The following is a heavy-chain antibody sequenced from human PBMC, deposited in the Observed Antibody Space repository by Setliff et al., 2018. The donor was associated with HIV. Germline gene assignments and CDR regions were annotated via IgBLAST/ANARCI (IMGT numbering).Heavy chain of an antibody. D-gene: IGHD3-22*01. Sequence: PGGSLRLSCAASGFTFSTYWMTWVRQAPGKGLEWVANIKQDGSEKNYVDSVKGRITISRDNAKNSVYLQMNSLRAEDTAVYYCARDPGGDTSGYLIYYYDYWGQGTLVTVSS. CDR3: ARDPGGDTSGYLIYYYDY. CDR2: IKQDGSEK. V-gene: IGHV3-7*03. J-gene: IGHJ4*02. CDR1: GFTFSTYW.